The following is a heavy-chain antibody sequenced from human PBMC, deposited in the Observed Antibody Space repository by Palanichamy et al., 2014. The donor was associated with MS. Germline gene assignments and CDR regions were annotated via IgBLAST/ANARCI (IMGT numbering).Heavy chain of an antibody. CDR1: GYTFTNHY. J-gene: IGHJ6*02. Sequence: QVLLVQSGAEVKKPGASVKVSCKASGYTFTNHYIHWVRQAPGQGLEWMGIFTPGGDAITYAPKSQGRVTLTSDPPTSTAYMELSSLRSDDTAVYFCARVHRGGNYYFYYGLDVWGQRTTVTVSS. D-gene: IGHD2-15*01. V-gene: IGHV1-46*01. CDR2: FTPGGDAI. CDR3: ARVHRGGNYYFYYGLDV.